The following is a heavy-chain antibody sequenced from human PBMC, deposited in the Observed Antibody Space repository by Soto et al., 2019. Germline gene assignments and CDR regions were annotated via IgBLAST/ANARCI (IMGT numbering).Heavy chain of an antibody. Sequence: ASVKVSCKASGYTFTSYYMHWVRQAPGQGLEWMGIINPSGGSTSYAQKFQGRVTMTRDTSTSTVYMELSSLRSEDTAVYYCARAHSSSSQRYYYYYGMDVWGQGTTVTVSS. CDR3: ARAHSSSSQRYYYYYGMDV. D-gene: IGHD6-6*01. V-gene: IGHV1-46*01. CDR1: GYTFTSYY. CDR2: INPSGGST. J-gene: IGHJ6*02.